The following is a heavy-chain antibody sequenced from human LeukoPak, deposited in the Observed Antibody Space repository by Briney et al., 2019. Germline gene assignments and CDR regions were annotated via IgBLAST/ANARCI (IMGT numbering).Heavy chain of an antibody. CDR3: ARTFASYYLSGLDY. D-gene: IGHD5-18*01. CDR1: GYPFTGYY. J-gene: IGHJ4*02. Sequence: ASVKVSCKASGYPFTGYYIHWVRQAPGQGLEWMGWINPNSGSTNSAQKFQVRVTMTRDTSATAAYMELSSLRSDDTAVYYCARTFASYYLSGLDYWGQGTLVTVSS. V-gene: IGHV1-2*02. CDR2: INPNSGST.